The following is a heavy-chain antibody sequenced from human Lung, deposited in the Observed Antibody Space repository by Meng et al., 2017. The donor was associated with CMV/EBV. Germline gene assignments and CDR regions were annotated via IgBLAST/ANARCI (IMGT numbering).Heavy chain of an antibody. D-gene: IGHD6-6*01. CDR3: ARRRGGSSWGDFDY. Sequence: AXLXVSXXVSGYTFTSYDINWLLQATGQGLEWMGWMNPNSGNTGYAQNFQGRVTMTRNTSISTVYMELSGLRSEDTAVYYCARRRGGSSWGDFDYWGQGTXVTVSS. J-gene: IGHJ4*02. CDR1: GYTFTSYD. CDR2: MNPNSGNT. V-gene: IGHV1-8*01.